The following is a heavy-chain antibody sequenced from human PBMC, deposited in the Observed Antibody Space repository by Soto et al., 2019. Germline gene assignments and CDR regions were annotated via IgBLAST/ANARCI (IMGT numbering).Heavy chain of an antibody. CDR1: GGSISSYY. CDR2: TYYSGST. J-gene: IGHJ4*02. CDR3: ARRIDY. V-gene: IGHV4-59*01. Sequence: SETLSLTCTVSGGSISSYYWSWIRQPPGKGLEWIGYTYYSGSTNYNPSLKSRVTISVDTSKNQFSLKLSSVTAADTAVYYCARRIDYWGQGTLVTVSS.